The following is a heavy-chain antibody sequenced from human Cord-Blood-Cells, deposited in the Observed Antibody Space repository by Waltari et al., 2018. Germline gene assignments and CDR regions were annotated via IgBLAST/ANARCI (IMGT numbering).Heavy chain of an antibody. CDR2: SNPNGGST. D-gene: IGHD6-6*01. CDR1: GYTFTGYY. Sequence: VQLVQSGAEVKKPGASVKVSCKASGYTFTGYYMHWVRLAPGQGLEWMVWSNPNGGSTNYAKKFKGRATRTRVTTISTAYIELGRQRCDDTVVYYCAREGRSIAARIGFDPWGQGTLVTVSS. J-gene: IGHJ5*02. V-gene: IGHV1-2*01. CDR3: AREGRSIAARIGFDP.